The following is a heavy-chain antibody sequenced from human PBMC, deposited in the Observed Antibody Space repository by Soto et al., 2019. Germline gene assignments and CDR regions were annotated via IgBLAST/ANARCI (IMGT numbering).Heavy chain of an antibody. CDR2: IHYSGTT. Sequence: PSETLSLTCTVSGTSISSYYWSWIRQPPGKGLEWIANIHYSGTTNYNPSLASRVTISVDTSKNQFSLKMTSVTAADRAIYFCARYTSYAIDYWGRGTLVTVSS. CDR3: ARYTSYAIDY. CDR1: GTSISSYY. V-gene: IGHV4-59*01. D-gene: IGHD2-8*01. J-gene: IGHJ4*02.